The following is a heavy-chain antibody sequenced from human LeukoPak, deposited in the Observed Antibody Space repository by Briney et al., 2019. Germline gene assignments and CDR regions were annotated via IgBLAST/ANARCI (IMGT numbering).Heavy chain of an antibody. V-gene: IGHV4-59*01. J-gene: IGHJ4*02. CDR2: IDYSGTT. Sequence: SETLSLTCTVSGGSITSYHWSWIRQSPGKGQEWIGYIDYSGTTNYNPSLKSRATMSVDTSKKQFSLRLISVTAADTAVYYCVSGRWSGYYFDTWGQGTRVTVSS. CDR1: GGSITSYH. D-gene: IGHD3-3*01. CDR3: VSGRWSGYYFDT.